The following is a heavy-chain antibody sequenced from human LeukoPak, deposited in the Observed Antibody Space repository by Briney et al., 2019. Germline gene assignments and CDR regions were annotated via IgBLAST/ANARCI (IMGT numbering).Heavy chain of an antibody. Sequence: ASVKVSCKASGYTFTSYGISWVRQAPGQGLEWMGWISAYNGNTNYAQKLQGRVTMTTDTSTSTAYMELRSLRSDDTAVYYCARTKNEKYYDILTGYSPLGYWGQGTLVTVPS. CDR2: ISAYNGNT. D-gene: IGHD3-9*01. J-gene: IGHJ4*02. CDR1: GYTFTSYG. V-gene: IGHV1-18*01. CDR3: ARTKNEKYYDILTGYSPLGY.